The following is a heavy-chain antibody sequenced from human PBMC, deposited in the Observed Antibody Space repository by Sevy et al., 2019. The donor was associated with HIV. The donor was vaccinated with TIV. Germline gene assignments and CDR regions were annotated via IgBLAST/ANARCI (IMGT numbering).Heavy chain of an antibody. Sequence: GGCLRLSCAASGFTFINYNMNWVRQAPGKGLEWVSSISGSSNYIYYAESMKGRFIISRDNVKDTLFLQMNSLRGDDTAVYYCARGPPDGSYDYFDHWGQGTLVTVSS. V-gene: IGHV3-21*06. CDR2: ISGSSNYI. CDR3: ARGPPDGSYDYFDH. CDR1: GFTFINYN. J-gene: IGHJ4*02. D-gene: IGHD1-26*01.